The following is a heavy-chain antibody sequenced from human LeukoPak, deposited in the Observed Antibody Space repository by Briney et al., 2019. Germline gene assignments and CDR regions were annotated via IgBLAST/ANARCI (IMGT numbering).Heavy chain of an antibody. J-gene: IGHJ5*02. CDR2: IYYSGST. V-gene: IGHV4-39*07. D-gene: IGHD6-13*01. Sequence: KASETLSLTCTVSGGSISSSSFYWGWIRQPPGKRLEWIGSIYYSGSTYYKPSLKSRVTISVDKSKNQFSLKLSSVTAADTAVYYCVRDGQQLVRGDWFDAWGQGTLVTVSS. CDR1: GGSISSSSFY. CDR3: VRDGQQLVRGDWFDA.